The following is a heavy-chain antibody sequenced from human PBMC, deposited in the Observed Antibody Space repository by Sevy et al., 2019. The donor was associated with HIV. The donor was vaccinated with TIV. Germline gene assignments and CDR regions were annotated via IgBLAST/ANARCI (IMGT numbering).Heavy chain of an antibody. V-gene: IGHV3-21*06. CDR2: SSGTGSYI. CDR3: ARDHGYCSGGSCYSGGY. D-gene: IGHD2-15*01. Sequence: GGSLRLSCAASGFTLSSYTMIWVRQAPGRGLEWVSASSGTGSYIYYADSVKDRFTISRDNAKNLLYLQMNSLRAEDTAVYYCARDHGYCSGGSCYSGGYWGQGTLVTVSS. CDR1: GFTLSSYT. J-gene: IGHJ4*02.